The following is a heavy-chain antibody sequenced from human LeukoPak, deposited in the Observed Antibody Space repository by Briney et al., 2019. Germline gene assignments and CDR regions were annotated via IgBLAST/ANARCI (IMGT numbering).Heavy chain of an antibody. CDR1: GFTFSSHA. J-gene: IGHJ4*02. CDR2: ISGSGGST. V-gene: IGHV3-23*01. CDR3: AKVYGSGGYYNLYFSGAFDY. D-gene: IGHD3-10*01. Sequence: GGALRLSCAASGFTFSSHAMSWGREAPGKGLEWVSAISGSGGSTYYADSVKGRFTISRDNSKNTLYLQTNSLRAEDTAVYYCAKVYGSGGYYNLYFSGAFDYWGQGTLVTVSS.